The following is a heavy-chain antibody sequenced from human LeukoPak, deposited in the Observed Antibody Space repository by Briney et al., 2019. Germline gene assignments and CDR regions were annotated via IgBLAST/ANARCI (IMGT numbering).Heavy chain of an antibody. CDR3: AKAARGITMVRGVILDAFDI. V-gene: IGHV3-53*01. D-gene: IGHD3-10*01. J-gene: IGHJ3*02. Sequence: GGSLRLSCAASGFTVSSKYMSWVRQTPGKGLEWVSVIYSGGSTYYADSVKGRFTISRDNSKNTLYLQMNSLRAEDTAVYYCAKAARGITMVRGVILDAFDIWGQGTLVTVSS. CDR2: IYSGGST. CDR1: GFTVSSKY.